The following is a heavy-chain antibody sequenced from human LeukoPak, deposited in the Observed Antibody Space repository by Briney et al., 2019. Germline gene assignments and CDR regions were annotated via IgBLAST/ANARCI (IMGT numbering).Heavy chain of an antibody. CDR3: ATAYYYDTSGTGLDAFDI. J-gene: IGHJ3*02. D-gene: IGHD3-22*01. CDR2: INHSGST. CDR1: GGSISSSSYY. V-gene: IGHV4-39*07. Sequence: PSETLSLTCTVSGGSISSSSYYWSWIRQPPGKGLEWIGEINHSGSTNYNPSLKSRVTISVDTSKNQFSLKLSSVTAADTAVYYCATAYYYDTSGTGLDAFDIWGQGTMVTVSS.